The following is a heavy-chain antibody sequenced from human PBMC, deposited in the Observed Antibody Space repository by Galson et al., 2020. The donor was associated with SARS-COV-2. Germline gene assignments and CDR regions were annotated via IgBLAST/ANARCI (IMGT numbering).Heavy chain of an antibody. CDR3: AKSVVPAARKTYYYGMDV. V-gene: IGHV3-23*01. CDR1: GFSISNYA. J-gene: IGHJ6*02. CDR2: ISGSGGNT. Sequence: GESLKISCAASGFSISNYAMIWVRQAPGKGLEWVSAISGSGGNTYYAESVKGRFTISRDNSKNTLYLQMNSLRAEDTGIYYCAKSVVPAARKTYYYGMDVCGQGTTVAVSS. D-gene: IGHD2-2*01.